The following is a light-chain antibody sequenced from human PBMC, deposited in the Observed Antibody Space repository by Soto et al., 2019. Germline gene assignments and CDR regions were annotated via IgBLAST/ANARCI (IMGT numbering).Light chain of an antibody. V-gene: IGLV2-14*01. J-gene: IGLJ1*01. Sequence: QSVLTQPASVSGSPGQSITISCAGTSDDVGAYKYVSWYQQHPGKAPQLLIYEATNRPSGISGRFSASKSGNTASLTISGLQAEDEADYYCSSYSRNTLFVFGTGTKV. CDR2: EAT. CDR1: SDDVGAYKY. CDR3: SSYSRNTLFV.